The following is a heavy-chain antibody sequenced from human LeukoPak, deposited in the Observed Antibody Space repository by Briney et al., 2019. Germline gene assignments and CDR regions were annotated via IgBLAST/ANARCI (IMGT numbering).Heavy chain of an antibody. CDR1: GFIFSDYY. D-gene: IGHD3-22*01. V-gene: IGHV3-11*01. J-gene: IGHJ4*02. Sequence: PGGSLRLSCAASGFIFSDYYMSWIRQAPGKGLEWVSYISSSGSTVYYADSVKGRFTISRDNAKNSLYLQMNSLRAEDTAVYYCASRYYDSSGYYYADNWGQGTLVTVSS. CDR2: ISSSGSTV. CDR3: ASRYYDSSGYYYADN.